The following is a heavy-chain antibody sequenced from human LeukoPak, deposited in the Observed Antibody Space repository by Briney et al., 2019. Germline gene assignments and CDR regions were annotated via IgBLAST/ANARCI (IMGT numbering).Heavy chain of an antibody. D-gene: IGHD5-18*01. V-gene: IGHV4-34*01. J-gene: IGHJ4*02. CDR2: INHSGST. Sequence: GSLGLSCAASGFTVSNNYMSWVRQPPGKGLEWIGEINHSGSTNYNPSLKSRVTISVDTSKNQFSLKLSSVTAADTAVYYCARGRTAMVKLTHFDYWGQGTLVTVSS. CDR3: ARGRTAMVKLTHFDY. CDR1: GFTVSNNY.